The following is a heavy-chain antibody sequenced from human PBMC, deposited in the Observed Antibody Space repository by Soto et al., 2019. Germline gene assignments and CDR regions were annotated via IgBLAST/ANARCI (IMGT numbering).Heavy chain of an antibody. D-gene: IGHD3-22*01. V-gene: IGHV1-2*02. CDR2: INPNRGDT. J-gene: IGHJ6*02. CDR1: GYTFTGYY. Sequence: QVQVVQSGAEVRKPGASVKVFCKASGYTFTGYYMHWVRQAPGQGLEWMGWINPNRGDTKFAQKFQGRVTMTRNTLISTVDMELTSLISDDTAVYYCARDGLEAPSSGEIAMDVWGQGTTVTVSS. CDR3: ARDGLEAPSSGEIAMDV.